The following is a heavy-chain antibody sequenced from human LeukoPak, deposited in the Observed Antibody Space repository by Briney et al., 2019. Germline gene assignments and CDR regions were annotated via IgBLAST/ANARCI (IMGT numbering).Heavy chain of an antibody. CDR1: GFTFSSYG. V-gene: IGHV3-33*01. CDR3: APMAADTAMVGMDV. Sequence: HPGRSLRLSCAASGFTFSSYGMHWVRQAPGKGLEWVAVIWYDGSNKYYADSVKGRFTISRDNSKNTLYLQMNSLRAEDTAVYYCAPMAADTAMVGMDVWGQGTEVTVSS. CDR2: IWYDGSNK. J-gene: IGHJ6*02. D-gene: IGHD5-18*01.